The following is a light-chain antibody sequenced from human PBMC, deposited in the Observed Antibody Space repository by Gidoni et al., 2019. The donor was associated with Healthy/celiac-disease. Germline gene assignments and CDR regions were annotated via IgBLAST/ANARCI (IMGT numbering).Light chain of an antibody. V-gene: IGKV3-20*01. CDR3: QQYGSPTWT. CDR2: GAS. CDR1: QSVRSSY. Sequence: EIVLTQSPGTLSLSPGERATLSCRASQSVRSSYLAWYQNKPGQAPRLLIYGASSRATGIPDRFSGSESGTDFTLTISRLEPEDFAVYYCQQYGSPTWTFGQGTKVEIK. J-gene: IGKJ1*01.